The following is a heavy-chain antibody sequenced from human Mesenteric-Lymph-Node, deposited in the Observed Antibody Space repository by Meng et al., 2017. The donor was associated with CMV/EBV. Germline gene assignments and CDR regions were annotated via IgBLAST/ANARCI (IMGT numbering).Heavy chain of an antibody. CDR1: CGSISSGGYY. V-gene: IGHV4-31*02. Sequence: VSCGSISSGGYYWNWIRQYPGKGLEWIGYIYYSGSTYYNPSLESRVTMSVDTSENQFSLKLSSVTAADTAVYYCARDRDGYNLVDHWGQGTLVTVSS. D-gene: IGHD5-24*01. CDR3: ARDRDGYNLVDH. J-gene: IGHJ4*02. CDR2: IYYSGST.